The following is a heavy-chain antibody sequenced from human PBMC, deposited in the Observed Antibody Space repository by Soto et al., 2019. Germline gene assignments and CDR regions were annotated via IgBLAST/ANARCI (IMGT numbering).Heavy chain of an antibody. CDR2: TGAPGSTT. CDR1: GFTFNIHA. CDR3: ATVHNTSRSFDY. D-gene: IGHD1-20*01. J-gene: IGHJ4*02. Sequence: GGSLRLSCAASGFTFNIHATTWVRQARGKGLELGSTTGAPGSTTYYSASVKGLFTVSRDNSKNTRDLHMSSLRAEDTAVYYCATVHNTSRSFDYWGQGTLVTVSS. V-gene: IGHV3-23*01.